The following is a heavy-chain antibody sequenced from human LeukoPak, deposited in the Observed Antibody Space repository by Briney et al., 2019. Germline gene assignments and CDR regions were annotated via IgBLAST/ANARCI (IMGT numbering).Heavy chain of an antibody. Sequence: SETLSLTCAVSGGSISSGGYSWGWIRQPPGKGLEWIGYIYHSGSTYYNPSLKSRVTISVDRSKNQFSLKLSSVTAADTAVYYCARGVLDGSGSYYRVLNWFDPWGQGTLVTVSS. V-gene: IGHV4-30-2*01. D-gene: IGHD3-10*01. CDR1: GGSISSGGYS. CDR2: IYHSGST. J-gene: IGHJ5*02. CDR3: ARGVLDGSGSYYRVLNWFDP.